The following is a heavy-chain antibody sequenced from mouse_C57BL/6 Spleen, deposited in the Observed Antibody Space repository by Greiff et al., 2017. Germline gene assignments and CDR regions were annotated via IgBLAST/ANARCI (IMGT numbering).Heavy chain of an antibody. CDR2: IYPRDGST. Sequence: QVHVKQSGPELVKPGASVKLSCKASGYTFTSYDINWVKQRPGQGLEWIGWIYPRDGSTKYNEKFKGKATLTVDTSSSTAYMELHSLTSEDSAVYFCASAYGSSYDYYAMDYWGQGTSVTVSS. CDR3: ASAYGSSYDYYAMDY. CDR1: GYTFTSYD. V-gene: IGHV1-85*01. D-gene: IGHD1-1*01. J-gene: IGHJ4*01.